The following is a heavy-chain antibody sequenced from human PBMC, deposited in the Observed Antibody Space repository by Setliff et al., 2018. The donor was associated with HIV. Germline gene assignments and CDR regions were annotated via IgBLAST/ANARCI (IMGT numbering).Heavy chain of an antibody. V-gene: IGHV3-7*01. CDR1: GFIFSSYA. CDR2: INRGGSAK. Sequence: QSGGSLRLSCAASGFIFSSYAMNWVRQAPGKGLEWLANINRGGSAKAYVDSVKGRFSISRDNARNSVYLQMNSLRAEDTAVYYCAREEGPHYGGKGCIDYWGQGTLVTVSS. D-gene: IGHD4-17*01. CDR3: AREEGPHYGGKGCIDY. J-gene: IGHJ4*02.